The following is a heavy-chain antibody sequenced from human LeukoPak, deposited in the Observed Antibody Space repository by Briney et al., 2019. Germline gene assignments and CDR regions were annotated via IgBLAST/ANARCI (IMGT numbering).Heavy chain of an antibody. V-gene: IGHV5-51*01. CDR3: ARHGPNYDYVWGSYRPAGFDY. Sequence: GESLKISCKGSGYSFTNYWIGWVRQMPGKGLEWMGIIYPGDSDTRYSPSFQGQVTISADKSISTAYLQWSSLKASDTAMYYCARHGPNYDYVWGSYRPAGFDYWGQGTLVTVSS. CDR1: GYSFTNYW. D-gene: IGHD3-16*02. CDR2: IYPGDSDT. J-gene: IGHJ4*02.